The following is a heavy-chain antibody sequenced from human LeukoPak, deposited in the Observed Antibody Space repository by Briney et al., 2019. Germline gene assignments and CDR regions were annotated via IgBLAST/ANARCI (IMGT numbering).Heavy chain of an antibody. CDR2: ISSSSSTI. CDR3: ARPFSGSYSY. D-gene: IGHD1-26*01. V-gene: IGHV3-48*01. J-gene: IGHJ4*02. CDR1: GFTFSSYS. Sequence: PGGSLRLSCAASGFTFSSYSMDWVRQAPGKGLEWVSYISSSSSTIYYADSVKGRFTISRDNAKNSLYLQMNSLRAEDTAVYYCARPFSGSYSYWGQGTLVTVS.